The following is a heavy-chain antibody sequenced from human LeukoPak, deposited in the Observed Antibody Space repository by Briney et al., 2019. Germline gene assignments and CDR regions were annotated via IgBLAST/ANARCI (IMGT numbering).Heavy chain of an antibody. Sequence: SETLSLTCSVSGGSISSSSYYWGWIRQPPGKGLEWIESIYYSVSTYYNPSLKSRVTISVDTSKNQFSLKLSSVTAADTAVYYCAREGLSGSLPEEFDYWGQGTLVTVSS. J-gene: IGHJ4*02. D-gene: IGHD1-26*01. V-gene: IGHV4-39*07. CDR3: AREGLSGSLPEEFDY. CDR1: GGSISSSSYY. CDR2: IYYSVST.